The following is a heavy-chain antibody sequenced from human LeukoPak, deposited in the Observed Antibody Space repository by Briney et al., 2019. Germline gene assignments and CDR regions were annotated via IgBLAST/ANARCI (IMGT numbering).Heavy chain of an antibody. Sequence: GGSLRLSCAASGFTFSSYSMTWVRQAPGKGLEWVSSISSSSSYIYYADSVKGRFTISRDNAKNSLYLQMNSLRAEDTAVYYCARDPGRVVAALADYWGQGTLVTVSS. J-gene: IGHJ4*02. V-gene: IGHV3-21*01. CDR3: ARDPGRVVAALADY. CDR1: GFTFSSYS. D-gene: IGHD2-15*01. CDR2: ISSSSSYI.